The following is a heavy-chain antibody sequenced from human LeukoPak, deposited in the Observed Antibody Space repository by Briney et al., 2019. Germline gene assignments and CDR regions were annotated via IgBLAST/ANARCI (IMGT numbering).Heavy chain of an antibody. CDR2: INHSGST. CDR1: GGSFSGYY. V-gene: IGHV4-34*01. Sequence: PSETLSLTCAVYGGSFSGYYWSWIRQPPGKGLEWIGEINHSGSTNYNPSLKSRVTISVDTSKNQFSLKASSVTAADTAVYYCARGGNYYDSSGYYYFDYWGQGTLVTVSS. J-gene: IGHJ4*02. D-gene: IGHD3-22*01. CDR3: ARGGNYYDSSGYYYFDY.